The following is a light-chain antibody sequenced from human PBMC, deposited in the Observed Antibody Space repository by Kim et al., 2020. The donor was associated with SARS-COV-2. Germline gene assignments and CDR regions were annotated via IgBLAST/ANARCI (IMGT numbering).Light chain of an antibody. V-gene: IGKV1-16*01. J-gene: IGKJ4*01. CDR1: QANNNH. Sequence: ASEGDRVTFPLRASQANNNHLAWFQQKSGIAPKSLIYAASTLQSGVPSRFSGSGFGTDFTLTISGLQPEDFATYYCQQYSLFPLTFGRGTKVDI. CDR3: QQYSLFPLT. CDR2: AAS.